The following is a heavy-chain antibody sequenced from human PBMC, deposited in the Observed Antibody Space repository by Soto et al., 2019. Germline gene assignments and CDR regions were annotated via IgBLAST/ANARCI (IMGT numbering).Heavy chain of an antibody. V-gene: IGHV4-30-4*01. CDR1: GGSISSGDYY. CDR3: ARVPYYYDSSGYQYYFDY. Sequence: NPSETLSLTCTVSGGSISSGDYYWSWIRQPAGKGLEWIGYIYYSGSTYYNPSLKSRVTISVDTSKNQFSLKLSSVTAADTAVYYCARVPYYYDSSGYQYYFDYWGQGTLVTVSS. CDR2: IYYSGST. J-gene: IGHJ4*02. D-gene: IGHD3-22*01.